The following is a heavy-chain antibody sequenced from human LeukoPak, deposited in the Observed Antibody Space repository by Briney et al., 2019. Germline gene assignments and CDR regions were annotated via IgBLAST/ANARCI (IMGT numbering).Heavy chain of an antibody. V-gene: IGHV1-18*01. CDR3: ARAYYDSSGSDYFQH. D-gene: IGHD3-22*01. J-gene: IGHJ1*01. CDR1: GYTFTNYG. Sequence: ASVKVSCKASGYTFTNYGISWVRQAPGQGLEWMGWNSAYNGNTNCAQKLQDRVTMTTDTSTSTAYMELRSLRSDDTAVYYCARAYYDSSGSDYFQHWGQGTLVTVSS. CDR2: NSAYNGNT.